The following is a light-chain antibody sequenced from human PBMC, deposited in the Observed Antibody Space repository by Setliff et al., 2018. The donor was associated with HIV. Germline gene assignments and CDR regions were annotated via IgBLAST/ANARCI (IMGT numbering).Light chain of an antibody. CDR1: NIGSKS. CDR2: YDS. CDR3: QVWDSITDHVV. J-gene: IGLJ2*01. V-gene: IGLV3-21*04. Sequence: SYELAQPPSVSVAPGETARITCGGNNIGSKSVHWYQRKPGQAPVLVIYYDSDRPAGIPERFSGSNSGNTATLTISRVEVGDEADYYCQVWDSITDHVVFAGGTKVTVL.